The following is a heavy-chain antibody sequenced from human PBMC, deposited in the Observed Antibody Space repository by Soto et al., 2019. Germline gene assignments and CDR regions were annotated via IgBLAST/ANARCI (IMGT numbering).Heavy chain of an antibody. CDR2: ISYDGSNK. D-gene: IGHD6-6*01. V-gene: IGHV3-30*18. J-gene: IGHJ6*02. CDR1: GFTFSSYG. Sequence: QVQLVESGGGVVQPGRSLRLSCAASGFTFSSYGMHWVRQAPGKGLEWVAVISYDGSNKYYADSGKGRFTISRDNSKNTLYLQMNSLRAEDTAVYYCAKESIAARVSGFYYYGMDVWGQGTTVTVSS. CDR3: AKESIAARVSGFYYYGMDV.